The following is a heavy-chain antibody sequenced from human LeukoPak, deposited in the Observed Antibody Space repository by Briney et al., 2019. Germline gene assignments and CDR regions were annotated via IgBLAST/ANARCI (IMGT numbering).Heavy chain of an antibody. CDR2: INHSGST. CDR1: GGSISSYY. Sequence: SETLSLTCTVSGGSISSYYWSWIRQPPGQGLEWIGEINHSGSTNYNPSLKSRVTISVDTSKNQFSLKLSSVTAADTAVYYCARSRQSSGDDYWGQGTLVTVSS. CDR3: ARSRQSSGDDY. D-gene: IGHD6-19*01. J-gene: IGHJ4*02. V-gene: IGHV4-34*01.